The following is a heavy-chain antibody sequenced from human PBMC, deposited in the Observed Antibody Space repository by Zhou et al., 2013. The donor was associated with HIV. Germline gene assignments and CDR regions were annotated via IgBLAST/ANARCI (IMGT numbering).Heavy chain of an antibody. D-gene: IGHD4-17*01. CDR1: GGTFSSYA. CDR2: IIPILGIA. CDR3: ASTPRAYGDLDY. Sequence: QVQLVQSGAEVKKPGSSVKVSCKASGGTFSSYAISWVRQAPGQGLEWMGRIIPILGIANYAQKFQGRVTITADKSTSTAYMELSSLRSEDTAVYYCASTPRAYGDLDYWGQGTLVTVSS. J-gene: IGHJ4*02. V-gene: IGHV1-69*04.